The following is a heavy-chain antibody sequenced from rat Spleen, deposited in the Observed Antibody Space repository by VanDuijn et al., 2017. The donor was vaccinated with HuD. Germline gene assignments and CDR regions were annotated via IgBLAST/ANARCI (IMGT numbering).Heavy chain of an antibody. J-gene: IGHJ2*01. D-gene: IGHD1-1*01. V-gene: IGHV5-58*01. CDR3: ATDRSFITTVAPFDY. CDR2: INTDGGST. CDR1: GFTFSSYW. Sequence: EVQLVETGGGLVQPGRSLKLSCVASGFTFSSYWMYWIRQAPGKGLEWVSSINTDGGSTYYPDSVKGRFTISRDNAENTVYLQMNSLRSEDTATDYCATDRSFITTVAPFDYWGQGVMVTVSS.